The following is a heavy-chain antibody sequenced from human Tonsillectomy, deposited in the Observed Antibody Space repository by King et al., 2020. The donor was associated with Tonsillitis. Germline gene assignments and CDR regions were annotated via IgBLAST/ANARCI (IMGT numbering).Heavy chain of an antibody. CDR3: ARGGPGIAARASGYYGDY. CDR2: INPNSGST. CDR1: GYTFTDYY. D-gene: IGHD6-6*01. V-gene: IGHV1-2*02. J-gene: IGHJ4*02. Sequence: QLVQSGAEVKKFGASVKVSCKASGYTFTDYYLHWVRQAPGQGLEWMGWINPNSGSTNSAQRFQGRVTMTRATSISTAYMELSRLTSDDTAVYYCARGGPGIAARASGYYGDYWGQGTLVTVSS.